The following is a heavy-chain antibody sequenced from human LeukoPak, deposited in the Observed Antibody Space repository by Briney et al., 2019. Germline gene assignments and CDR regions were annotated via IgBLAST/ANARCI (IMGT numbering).Heavy chain of an antibody. CDR2: MNPNSGNT. Sequence: ASVKVSCKASGCTFTSYDINWVRQATGQGLEWMGWMNPNSGNTGYAQKFQGRVTMTRNTSISTAYMELSSLRSEDTAVYYCARGNYYDSSGYSVYYYYYYMDVWGKGTTVTISS. V-gene: IGHV1-8*01. CDR3: ARGNYYDSSGYSVYYYYYYMDV. D-gene: IGHD3-22*01. CDR1: GCTFTSYD. J-gene: IGHJ6*03.